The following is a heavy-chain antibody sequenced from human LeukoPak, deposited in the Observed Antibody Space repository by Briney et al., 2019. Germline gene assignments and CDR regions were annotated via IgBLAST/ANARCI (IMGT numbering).Heavy chain of an antibody. CDR3: ARDHRYYYDSSGYYGNWFDP. V-gene: IGHV3-21*01. J-gene: IGHJ5*02. CDR1: GFTFSSYS. D-gene: IGHD3-22*01. CDR2: ISSSSSYI. Sequence: GGSLRLSCAASGFTFSSYSMNWVRQAPGKGLEWVSSISSSSSYIYYADSVKGRFTIPRDNAKNSLYLQMNSLRAEDTAVCYCARDHRYYYDSSGYYGNWFDPWGQGTLVTVSS.